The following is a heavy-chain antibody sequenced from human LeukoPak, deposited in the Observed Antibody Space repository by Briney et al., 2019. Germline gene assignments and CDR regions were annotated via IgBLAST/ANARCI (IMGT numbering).Heavy chain of an antibody. D-gene: IGHD1-14*01. J-gene: IGHJ6*03. Sequence: PGGSLRLSCAASGFTFDDYAMHWVRQAPGKGLEWVSGISWNSGSIGYADSVKGRFTISRDNAKNSLYLQMNSLRAEDTALYYCAKDTNRYGDYYYYYMDVWGKGTTVTVSS. CDR3: AKDTNRYGDYYYYYMDV. V-gene: IGHV3-9*01. CDR1: GFTFDDYA. CDR2: ISWNSGSI.